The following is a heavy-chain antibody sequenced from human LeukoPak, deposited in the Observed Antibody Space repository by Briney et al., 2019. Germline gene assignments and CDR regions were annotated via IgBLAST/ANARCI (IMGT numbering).Heavy chain of an antibody. CDR1: GYSFTSYW. CDR3: ARQKNGAYYYYGMDV. J-gene: IGHJ6*02. D-gene: IGHD2-8*01. CDR2: IYPGDSDT. V-gene: IGHV5-51*01. Sequence: GGSLKISCKGSGYSFTSYWIGWVRQMPGKGLEWMGIIYPGDSDTRYSPSFQGQVTISADKSISTAYLQWSSLKASDTAMYYCARQKNGAYYYYGMDVWGQGTTVTVSS.